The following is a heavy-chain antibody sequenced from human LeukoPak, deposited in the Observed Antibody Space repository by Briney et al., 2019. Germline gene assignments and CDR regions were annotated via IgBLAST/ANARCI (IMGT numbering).Heavy chain of an antibody. J-gene: IGHJ4*02. CDR2: ISYDGSNK. V-gene: IGHV3-30*18. CDR3: AKDLTETGAMGH. CDR1: GFTFSSYG. Sequence: PGGSLRLSCAASGFTFSSYGMHWVRQAPGKGLEWVAVISYDGSNKYYADSVKGRFTISRDNSKNTLYLQMNSLRAEDTAVYYCAKDLTETGAMGHWGQGTLVTVSS. D-gene: IGHD1-26*01.